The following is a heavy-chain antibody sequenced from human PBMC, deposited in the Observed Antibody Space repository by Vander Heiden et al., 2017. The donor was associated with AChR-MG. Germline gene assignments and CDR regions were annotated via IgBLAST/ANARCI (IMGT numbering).Heavy chain of an antibody. D-gene: IGHD2-2*02. CDR1: GGTFSSHA. CDR3: ARSSLPPEDIVVVPAAIRYYGMDV. J-gene: IGHJ6*02. CDR2: INPIFGTA. V-gene: IGHV1-69*06. Sequence: QVQLVQSGAEVKKPGSSVKVSCKAPGGTFSSHAISWVRQAPGQGLEWMGGINPIFGTANDAQKFQGRGTITADKSTSTAYMELSSLRSEDTAVYYCARSSLPPEDIVVVPAAIRYYGMDVWGQGTTVTVSS.